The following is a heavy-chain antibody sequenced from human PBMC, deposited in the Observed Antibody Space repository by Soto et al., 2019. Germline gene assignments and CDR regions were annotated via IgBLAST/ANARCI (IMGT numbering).Heavy chain of an antibody. CDR3: ARAEGFLDYYYYGMDV. J-gene: IGHJ6*02. Sequence: EVQLVESGGGLVKPGGSLRLSCAASGFTFSSYSMNWVRQAPGKGLEWVSSISSSSSYIYYADSVKGRFTISRDNAKNSLYLQMNSLRAEDTAVYYCARAEGFLDYYYYGMDVWGQGTTVTVSS. CDR2: ISSSSSYI. D-gene: IGHD3-3*01. V-gene: IGHV3-21*01. CDR1: GFTFSSYS.